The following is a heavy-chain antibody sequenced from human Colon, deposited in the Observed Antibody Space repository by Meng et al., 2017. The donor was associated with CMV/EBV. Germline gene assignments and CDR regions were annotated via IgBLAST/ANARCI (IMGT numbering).Heavy chain of an antibody. V-gene: IGHV1-8*01. CDR1: GYTFTNYG. Sequence: ASVPVACKASGYTFTNYGISWVRLAPGQGLEWMGWMNPNSGNTAYAQKFQGRVTMTRDTSTNTAYMELSSLGSADAAVYYCASRAGDYFDSWGQGTLVTVSS. CDR3: ASRAGDYFDS. D-gene: IGHD6-19*01. CDR2: MNPNSGNT. J-gene: IGHJ4*02.